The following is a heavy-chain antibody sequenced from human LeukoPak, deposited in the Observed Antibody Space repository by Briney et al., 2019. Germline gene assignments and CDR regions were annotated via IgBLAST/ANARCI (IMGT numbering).Heavy chain of an antibody. V-gene: IGHV1-2*02. Sequence: GASVKVSCKASGYTFTGYYMHWVRQAPGQGLEWMGWINPNSGGTNYAQKFLGRVTMTRDTSISTAYMELSRLRSDDTAVYYCARNPKGSLVRGVIDHWGQGTLVTVSS. J-gene: IGHJ4*02. D-gene: IGHD3-10*01. CDR2: INPNSGGT. CDR1: GYTFTGYY. CDR3: ARNPKGSLVRGVIDH.